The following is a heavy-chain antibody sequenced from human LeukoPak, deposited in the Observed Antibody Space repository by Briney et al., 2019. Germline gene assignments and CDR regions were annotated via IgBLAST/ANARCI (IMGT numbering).Heavy chain of an antibody. D-gene: IGHD3-22*01. J-gene: IGHJ4*02. CDR2: IKSKTDGGTT. Sequence: GGFLRLSCAASGFTFSNAWMSWVRQAPGKGLEWVGRIKSKTDGGTTDYAAPVKGRFTISRDDSKNTLYLQKNSLKTEDTAVYYCTTEHYCDSSGYYPSPFDYWGQGTLVTVSS. V-gene: IGHV3-15*01. CDR3: TTEHYCDSSGYYPSPFDY. CDR1: GFTFSNAW.